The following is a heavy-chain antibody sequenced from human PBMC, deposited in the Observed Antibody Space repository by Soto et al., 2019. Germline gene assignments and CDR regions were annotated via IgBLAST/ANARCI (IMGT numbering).Heavy chain of an antibody. Sequence: GGSLRLSWAVSGFIVGINYLTWVRQAPGKGLDWVSVIYSGGSTYYADSVKGRFTISRDNSKNTLYLQMNSLRAEDTAVYYCARGGSSFDPWGQGTLVTVSS. J-gene: IGHJ5*02. V-gene: IGHV3-53*01. D-gene: IGHD3-10*01. CDR3: ARGGSSFDP. CDR2: IYSGGST. CDR1: GFIVGINY.